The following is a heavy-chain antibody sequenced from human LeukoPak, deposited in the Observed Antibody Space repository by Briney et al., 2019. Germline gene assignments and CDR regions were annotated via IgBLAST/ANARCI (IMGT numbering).Heavy chain of an antibody. D-gene: IGHD2-2*01. CDR3: ARRYCSTTSCLLDY. J-gene: IGHJ4*02. Sequence: GGSLRLSCAASGFLFSSYEMNWVRQAPGKGLEWVSYISTSGGTIYYADSVKGRFTISRDNAKNSLYLQMNSLRAEDTAVYYCARRYCSTTSCLLDYWGQGTLVTVSS. CDR1: GFLFSSYE. CDR2: ISTSGGTI. V-gene: IGHV3-48*03.